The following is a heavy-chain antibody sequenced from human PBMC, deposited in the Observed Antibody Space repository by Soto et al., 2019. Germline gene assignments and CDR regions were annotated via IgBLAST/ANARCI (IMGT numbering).Heavy chain of an antibody. V-gene: IGHV5-51*01. CDR2: IYPGDSDT. CDR1: GYSFTSYW. CDR3: ALSNYDSSGYYHYYYGMDV. Sequence: GESLKISCKGSGYSFTSYWIGWVRQMPGKGLEWMRIIYPGDSDTRYSPSFQGQVTISADKSISTAYLQWSSLKASDTAMYYCALSNYDSSGYYHYYYGMDVWGQGTTVTVSS. D-gene: IGHD3-22*01. J-gene: IGHJ6*02.